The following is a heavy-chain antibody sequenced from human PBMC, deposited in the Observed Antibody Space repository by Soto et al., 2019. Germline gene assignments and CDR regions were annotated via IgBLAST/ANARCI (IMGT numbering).Heavy chain of an antibody. D-gene: IGHD4-17*01. J-gene: IGHJ6*02. CDR2: IIPIFGTA. V-gene: IGHV1-69*13. Sequence: SVKVSCKASGGTFSSYAISWVRQAPGQGLEWMGGIIPIFGTANYAQKFQGRVTITADESTSTAYMELSSLRSEDTAVYYCARNYGTTVNYYYYYGMDVWGQRTTVIVSS. CDR1: GGTFSSYA. CDR3: ARNYGTTVNYYYYYGMDV.